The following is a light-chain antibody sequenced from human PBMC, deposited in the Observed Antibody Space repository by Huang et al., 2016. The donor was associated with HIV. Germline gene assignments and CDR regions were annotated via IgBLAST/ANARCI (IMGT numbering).Light chain of an antibody. CDR3: LQLKSYPGT. V-gene: IGKV1-9*01. CDR1: QDISGY. Sequence: IQLTQSPSSLSASVGDRVTVTCRASQDISGYLAWYQQKPGKAPKLLIYAVSTRESGVPSRFSGSGSGTDFTLTINSLQPEDFATYYCLQLKSYPGTFGPGTNVDV. CDR2: AVS. J-gene: IGKJ3*01.